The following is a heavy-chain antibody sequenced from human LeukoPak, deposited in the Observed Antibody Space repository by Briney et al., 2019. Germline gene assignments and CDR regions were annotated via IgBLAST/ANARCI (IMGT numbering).Heavy chain of an antibody. CDR2: IRYDGSNK. CDR1: GFTFSSYG. J-gene: IGHJ5*02. D-gene: IGHD3-10*01. V-gene: IGHV3-30*02. Sequence: GGSLRLSCAASGFTFSSYGMHWVRQAPGKGLEWVAFIRYDGSNKYYADSVKGRFTISRDNSKNTLYLQMNSLRAEDTAVYYCAKAYYGSGSFGPFDPWGQGTLVTVSS. CDR3: AKAYYGSGSFGPFDP.